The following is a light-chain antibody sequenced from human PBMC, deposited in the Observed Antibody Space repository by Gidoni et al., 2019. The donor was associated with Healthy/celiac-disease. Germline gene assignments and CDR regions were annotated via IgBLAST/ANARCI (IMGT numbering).Light chain of an antibody. J-gene: IGLJ2*01. V-gene: IGLV3-1*01. CDR3: QAWNSSTAVV. CDR2: QDS. Sequence: SYELTQPPSVSVSPGQTASITCSAAKLGDKYACWHQQKTGQSPVLVIYQDSKRPTGIPERFSGSNSGNTATLTISGTQAMDEADYYGQAWNSSTAVVFGGGTKLTVL. CDR1: KLGDKY.